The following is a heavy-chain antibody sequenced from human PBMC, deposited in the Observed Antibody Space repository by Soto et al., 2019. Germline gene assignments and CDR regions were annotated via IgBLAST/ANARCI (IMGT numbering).Heavy chain of an antibody. V-gene: IGHV3-21*01. J-gene: IGHJ4*02. CDR3: AREDSIIIPAVSDF. CDR1: GFAFNNYG. D-gene: IGHD2-2*01. Sequence: GGSLRLSCTVSGFAFNNYGINWVRQAPGKGLEWVSSISKSDYTYYSDSVKGRFTISRDNAKNSVSLQMNTLRVEDTAVYYCAREDSIIIPAVSDFWGQGTLVTVYS. CDR2: ISKSDYT.